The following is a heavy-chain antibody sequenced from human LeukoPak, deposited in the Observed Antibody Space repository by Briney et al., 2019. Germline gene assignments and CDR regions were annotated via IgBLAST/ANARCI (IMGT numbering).Heavy chain of an antibody. Sequence: GGSLRLFCAASGFTFSCYAMNWVRQAPGKGLEWVSTISGGGGSTYYADSVKGRFTISRDNSKNTLYLQMNSLRAEDTAVYYCAKGRRDAYNFDFDYWGQGTLVTVSS. D-gene: IGHD5-24*01. CDR3: AKGRRDAYNFDFDY. CDR2: ISGGGGST. J-gene: IGHJ4*02. V-gene: IGHV3-23*01. CDR1: GFTFSCYA.